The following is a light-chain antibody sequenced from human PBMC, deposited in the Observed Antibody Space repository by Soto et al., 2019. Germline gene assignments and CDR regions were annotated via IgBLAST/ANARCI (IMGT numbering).Light chain of an antibody. CDR3: SSYPATLTLV. Sequence: QCVLTQPASMSGCHGQSITISCTGTSSDVGGYNYVSWYQHHPGKAPKLMIYEVSNRPSGGSNRFSGSKSGNTAALTILGLQAEDDGNYCSSSYPATLTLVFRIRTKVT. V-gene: IGLV2-14*01. CDR2: EVS. J-gene: IGLJ1*01. CDR1: SSDVGGYNY.